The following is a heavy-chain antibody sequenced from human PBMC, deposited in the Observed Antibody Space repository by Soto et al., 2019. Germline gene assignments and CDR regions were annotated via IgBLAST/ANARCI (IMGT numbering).Heavy chain of an antibody. V-gene: IGHV3-66*01. D-gene: IGHD3-10*02. CDR2: IHRDGTT. CDR3: ASDHVCGGWHS. CDR1: GFTVSTYY. J-gene: IGHJ4*02. Sequence: EVQLVESGGGLVQPGGSLRLSCVGSGFTVSTYYMSWVRQAPGKGLEWVSSIHRDGTTYYAGSAKGRFIVSRDSSENTVSLQMNSLTADETALYFFASDHVCGGWHSWGQGTVVTGSS.